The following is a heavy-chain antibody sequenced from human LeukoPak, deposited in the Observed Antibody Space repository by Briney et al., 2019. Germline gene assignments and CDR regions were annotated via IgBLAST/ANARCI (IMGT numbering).Heavy chain of an antibody. J-gene: IGHJ4*02. D-gene: IGHD2-15*01. CDR2: IRGDGGDT. Sequence: GGSLRLSWTSGFRFDDFPMHWVRQVPGKGLEWVSLIRGDGGDTFYTDSVKGRFTISRDNAKNSLYLQMNSLRAEDTAVYYCARVLNRAGCSGGSCYGLFGYWGQGTLVTVSS. CDR1: GFRFDDFP. CDR3: ARVLNRAGCSGGSCYGLFGY. V-gene: IGHV3-43*02.